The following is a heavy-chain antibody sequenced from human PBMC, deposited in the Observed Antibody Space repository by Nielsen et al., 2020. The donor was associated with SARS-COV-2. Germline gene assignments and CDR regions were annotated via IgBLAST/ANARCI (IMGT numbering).Heavy chain of an antibody. CDR1: GGSISSSSYY. CDR2: INHSGST. CDR3: ARGRRYCSSTSCQTYYYYYYGMDV. V-gene: IGHV4-39*07. D-gene: IGHD2-2*01. J-gene: IGHJ6*02. Sequence: SETLSLTCTVSGGSISSSSYYWSWIRQPPGKGLEWIGEINHSGSTNYNPSLKSRVTISVDTSKNQFSLKLSSVTAADTAVYYCARGRRYCSSTSCQTYYYYYYGMDVWGQGTTVTVSS.